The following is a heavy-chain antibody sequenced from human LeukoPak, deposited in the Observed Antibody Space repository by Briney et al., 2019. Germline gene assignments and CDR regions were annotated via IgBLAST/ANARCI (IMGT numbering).Heavy chain of an antibody. Sequence: GGSLRLSCAASGFTFSSYAMSWVRQAPGKGLEWVSAISGSGGSRYFADSVKGRFTISRDNSKNTLYLQMNSLRAEDTAVYYCAKSFSYDSLYYFDYWGQGTLVTVSS. D-gene: IGHD3-22*01. CDR2: ISGSGGSR. CDR1: GFTFSSYA. V-gene: IGHV3-23*01. J-gene: IGHJ4*02. CDR3: AKSFSYDSLYYFDY.